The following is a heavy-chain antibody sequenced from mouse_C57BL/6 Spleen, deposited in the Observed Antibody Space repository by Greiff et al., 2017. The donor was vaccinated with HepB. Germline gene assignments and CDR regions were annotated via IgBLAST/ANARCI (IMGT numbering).Heavy chain of an antibody. CDR3: ARQGAYYYGSSWYFDY. J-gene: IGHJ2*01. Sequence: VQLQQPGAELVKPGASVKLSCKASGYTFTSYWMHWVKQRPGRGLEWIGRIDPNSGGTKYNEKFKSKATLTVDKPSSTAYMQLSSLTSEDSAVYYCARQGAYYYGSSWYFDYWGQGTTLTVSS. V-gene: IGHV1-72*01. CDR2: IDPNSGGT. D-gene: IGHD1-1*01. CDR1: GYTFTSYW.